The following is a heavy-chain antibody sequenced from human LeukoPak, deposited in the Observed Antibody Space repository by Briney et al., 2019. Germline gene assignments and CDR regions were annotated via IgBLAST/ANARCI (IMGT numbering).Heavy chain of an antibody. V-gene: IGHV4-61*02. CDR2: IYTSGST. CDR1: GGSISSGSYF. D-gene: IGHD5-12*01. CDR3: ARELAGYGKLDY. J-gene: IGHJ4*02. Sequence: SQTLSLTCTVSGGSISSGSYFWSWIRQPAGKGLEGIWRIYTSGSTNYNPSLKSRVTISPDTSKNQFSLKLSSVTAADTAVYYCARELAGYGKLDYWGQGILVTVSS.